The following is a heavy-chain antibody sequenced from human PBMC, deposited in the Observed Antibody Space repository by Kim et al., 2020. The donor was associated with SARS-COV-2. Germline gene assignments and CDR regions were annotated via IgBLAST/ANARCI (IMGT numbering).Heavy chain of an antibody. CDR1: GGSFSGYY. D-gene: IGHD3-10*01. Sequence: SETLSLTCAVYGGSFSGYYWSWIRQPPGKGLEWIGEINHSGSTNYNPSLKSRVTISVDTSKNQFSLKLSSVTAADTAVYYCARTLWFGGSLFDYWGQGTLVTVSS. CDR2: INHSGST. CDR3: ARTLWFGGSLFDY. V-gene: IGHV4-34*01. J-gene: IGHJ4*02.